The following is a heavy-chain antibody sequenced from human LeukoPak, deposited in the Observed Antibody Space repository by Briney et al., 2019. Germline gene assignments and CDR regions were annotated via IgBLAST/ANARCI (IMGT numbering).Heavy chain of an antibody. CDR3: ASNPDYGGNSGY. J-gene: IGHJ4*02. V-gene: IGHV1-69*06. CDR2: IIPIFGTA. CDR1: GGTFSSYA. Sequence: ASVKVSCKASGGTFSSYAISWVRQAPGQGLEWMGGIIPIFGTANYAQKFQGRVTITADKSTSTAYMELSSLRSEDTAVYYCASNPDYGGNSGYWGQGTLVTVSS. D-gene: IGHD4-23*01.